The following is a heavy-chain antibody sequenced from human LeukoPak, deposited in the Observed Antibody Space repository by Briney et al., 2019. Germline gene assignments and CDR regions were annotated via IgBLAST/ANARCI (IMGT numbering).Heavy chain of an antibody. J-gene: IGHJ6*03. V-gene: IGHV4-4*07. CDR3: ARDLTEARHMDV. Sequence: SETLSLTCTVSGGFISSYYWSWIRQPAGKGLEWIGRIYTSGSTNYNPSLKSRVTMSVDTSKNQFSLKLSSVTAADTAVYYCARDLTEARHMDVWGKGTTVTVSS. D-gene: IGHD6-6*01. CDR2: IYTSGST. CDR1: GGFISSYY.